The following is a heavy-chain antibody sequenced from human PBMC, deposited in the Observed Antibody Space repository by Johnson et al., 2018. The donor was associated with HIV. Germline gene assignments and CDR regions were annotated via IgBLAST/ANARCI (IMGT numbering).Heavy chain of an antibody. CDR3: ARGKMGIAVAAWAAFDI. V-gene: IGHV3-74*02. CDR2: INSDGSST. J-gene: IGHJ3*02. D-gene: IGHD6-19*01. CDR1: GFTFSSYW. Sequence: MLLVESGGGLVQPGGSLRLSCAASGFTFSSYWMHWVRQAPGKGLVWVSRINSDGSSTSYADSVKGRFTISRDNAKNTLYLQMNRLRAEDTAVYYCARGKMGIAVAAWAAFDIWGQGTMVTVSS.